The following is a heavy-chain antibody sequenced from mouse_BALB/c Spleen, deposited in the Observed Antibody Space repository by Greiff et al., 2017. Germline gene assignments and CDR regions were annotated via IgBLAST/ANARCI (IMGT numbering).Heavy chain of an antibody. CDR2: IWAGGST. D-gene: IGHD1-1*01. J-gene: IGHJ1*01. CDR3: ARDEDYGSSFFRYFDV. V-gene: IGHV2-9*02. CDR1: GFSLTSYG. Sequence: VQRVESGPGLVAPSQSLSITCTVSGFSLTSYGVHWVRQPPGKGLEWLGVIWAGGSTNYNSALMSRLSISKDNSKSQVFLRMNSLQTDDSAMYYCARDEDYGSSFFRYFDVWGAGTTVTVSS.